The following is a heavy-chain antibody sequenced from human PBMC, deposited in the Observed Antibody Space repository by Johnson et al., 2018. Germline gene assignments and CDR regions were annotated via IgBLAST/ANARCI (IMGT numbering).Heavy chain of an antibody. CDR2: ISSDGSNK. D-gene: IGHD2-2*02. Sequence: QVQLLESGGGLVQXGRSLRLSCTASGFTFGDYAMSWFRQAPGQGLEWVAVISSDGSNKYYADSVKGRFPISRNNSKNTLYPQMNSLRAEETAVYYCASTPDIVVVPAAIRVYYGMDVWGQGTTVTVSS. CDR3: ASTPDIVVVPAAIRVYYGMDV. CDR1: GFTFGDYA. J-gene: IGHJ6*02. V-gene: IGHV3-30*04.